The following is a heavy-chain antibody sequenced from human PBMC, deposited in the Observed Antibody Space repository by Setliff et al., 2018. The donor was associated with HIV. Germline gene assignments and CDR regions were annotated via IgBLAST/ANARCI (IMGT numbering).Heavy chain of an antibody. CDR1: GSTFNNYA. V-gene: IGHV1-69*11. CDR2: IIPILGTA. Sequence: SVKVSCKASGSTFNNYAISWLRQAPGQGLVWMGKIIPILGTANYAQRFQGRVTMTADESTSTVYMELNSLSSEDTAMYYCARDAGYSGSSWNYWGQGTLVTVSS. J-gene: IGHJ4*02. CDR3: ARDAGYSGSSWNY. D-gene: IGHD5-12*01.